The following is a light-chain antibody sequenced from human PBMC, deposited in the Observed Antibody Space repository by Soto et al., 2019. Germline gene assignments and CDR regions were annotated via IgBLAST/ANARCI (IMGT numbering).Light chain of an antibody. CDR2: DAS. CDR3: QLRSNWPPFT. J-gene: IGKJ3*01. V-gene: IGKV3-11*01. CDR1: QSVSSN. Sequence: EIVLTQSPATLSLSPGERATLSCRASQSVSSNLAWHQQKPGQAPRLLIYDASNRATGIPARFNGSGSGTDFTLTISSLEPEDFAVYYCQLRSNWPPFTFGPGTKVDIK.